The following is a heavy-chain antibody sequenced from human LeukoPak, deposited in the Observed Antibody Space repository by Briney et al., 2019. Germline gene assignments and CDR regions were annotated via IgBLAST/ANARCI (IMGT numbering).Heavy chain of an antibody. V-gene: IGHV3-15*01. CDR2: IKSKIDGGTT. CDR1: GFTFSNAW. J-gene: IGHJ4*02. Sequence: GGSLRLSCAASGFTFSNAWMSWVRQAPGKGLEWVGRIKSKIDGGTTDYAAPVKGRFTISRDDSKNTLYLQMNSLKTEDTAVYYCTTESIPLIPIDYWGQGTLVTVSS. CDR3: TTESIPLIPIDY. D-gene: IGHD2-21*01.